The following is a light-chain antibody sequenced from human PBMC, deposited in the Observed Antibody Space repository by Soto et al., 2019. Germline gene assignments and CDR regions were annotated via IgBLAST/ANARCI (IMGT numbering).Light chain of an antibody. Sequence: QSVLTQPASVSGSPGQSITISCTGTSSVVGGYNYVSWYQQHPGKAPKLMIYDVSNRPSGVSNRFSGSKSGNTASLTISGLQAEDEADYYCSSYTSSSPWVFGTGTKVTV. J-gene: IGLJ1*01. CDR1: SSVVGGYNY. V-gene: IGLV2-14*01. CDR3: SSYTSSSPWV. CDR2: DVS.